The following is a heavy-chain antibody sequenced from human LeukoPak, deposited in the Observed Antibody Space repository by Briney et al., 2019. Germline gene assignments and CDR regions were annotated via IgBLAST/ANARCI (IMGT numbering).Heavy chain of an antibody. D-gene: IGHD4-17*01. CDR1: GFTTGSYA. CDR2: ISWSGSYI. Sequence: GGSLRLSCAISGFTTGSYAMNWVRQAPGKGLEWVSSISWSGSYIYYADSVRGRFTISRDNAKSPVYLQMDSLRAEDTAVYYCAKDTQYGDEYFDYWGQGTLVTVSS. CDR3: AKDTQYGDEYFDY. J-gene: IGHJ4*02. V-gene: IGHV3-21*01.